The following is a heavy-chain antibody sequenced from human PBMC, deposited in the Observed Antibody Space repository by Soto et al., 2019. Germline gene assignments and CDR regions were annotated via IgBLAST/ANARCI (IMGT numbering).Heavy chain of an antibody. CDR3: ATLGSSYAIERYFDY. J-gene: IGHJ4*02. D-gene: IGHD2-8*01. CDR2: IIPKLGSA. V-gene: IGHV1-69*06. CDR1: GGGNLRDYR. Sequence: VKVSCKASGGGNLRDYRTTWVRRAPGQGLEWMGGIIPKLGSANYAQNFQGRVTMTEDTSTDTAYMELSSLRSEDTAVYYCATLGSSYAIERYFDYWGQGTLVTVSS.